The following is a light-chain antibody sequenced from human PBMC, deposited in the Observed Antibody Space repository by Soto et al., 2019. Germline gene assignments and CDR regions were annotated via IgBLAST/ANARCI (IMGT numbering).Light chain of an antibody. CDR1: QSVNIH. Sequence: EIVMTQSPATLSVSRWERGTLSCTPSQSVNIHLAWYQQKPGQAPRLLIYGASARATGIPAKFSGSGSGTDLTPTISSLEHEDCAIYYCQQRQYWPPLTFGQGTRLEIK. CDR3: QQRQYWPPLT. CDR2: GAS. V-gene: IGKV3D-15*01. J-gene: IGKJ5*01.